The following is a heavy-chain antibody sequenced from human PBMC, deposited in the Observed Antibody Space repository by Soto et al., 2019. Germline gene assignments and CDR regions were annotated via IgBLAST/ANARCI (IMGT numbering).Heavy chain of an antibody. V-gene: IGHV5-51*01. Sequence: GESLKISCKGSGYSFTSYWIGWVRQMPGKGLEWMGIIYPGDSDTRYSPSFQGQVTISADKSISTAYLQWSSLKASDTAMYYCARGSSHYDSSGYYLTSGENDYWGQGTLVTVSS. CDR2: IYPGDSDT. CDR3: ARGSSHYDSSGYYLTSGENDY. J-gene: IGHJ4*02. CDR1: GYSFTSYW. D-gene: IGHD3-22*01.